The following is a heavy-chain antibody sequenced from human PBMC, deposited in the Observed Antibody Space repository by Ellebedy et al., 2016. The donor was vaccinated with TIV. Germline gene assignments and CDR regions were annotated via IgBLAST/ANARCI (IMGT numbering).Heavy chain of an antibody. J-gene: IGHJ4*02. CDR3: ARFEYYDSSGYLDY. CDR1: GYTFTGYA. D-gene: IGHD3-22*01. V-gene: IGHV1-3*01. CDR2: INAGNGNT. Sequence: ASVKVSXKASGYTFTGYAMHWVRQAPGQRLEWMGWINAGNGNTKYSQKFQGRVTITRDTSASTAYMELSSLRSEDTAVYYCARFEYYDSSGYLDYWGQGTLVTVSS.